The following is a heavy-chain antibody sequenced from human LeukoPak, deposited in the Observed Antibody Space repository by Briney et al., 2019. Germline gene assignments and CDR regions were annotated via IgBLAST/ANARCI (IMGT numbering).Heavy chain of an antibody. D-gene: IGHD3-9*01. CDR1: GFTFSIYW. V-gene: IGHV3-7*03. CDR3: ARQLLRYFDWLPYFDY. J-gene: IGHJ4*02. Sequence: GGALRLSCAASGFTFSIYWMSWVRQAPGRGLEWVSNIIVDGVEKYYVESVKGRFTNSRDNAKNPLYLQMTSLRAEDTAVYYCARQLLRYFDWLPYFDYWGQRALVTVSS. CDR2: IIVDGVEK.